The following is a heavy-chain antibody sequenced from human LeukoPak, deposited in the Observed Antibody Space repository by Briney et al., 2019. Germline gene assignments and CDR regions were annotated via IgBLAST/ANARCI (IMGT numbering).Heavy chain of an antibody. CDR2: IWYGRSNK. J-gene: IGHJ6*03. Sequence: GGSLRLPCAASGFIFNSYAMHWVRQAPAKRLEWVAVIWYGRSNKFYADSVKGRFTISRDNSKNTLYLQMNSLRAEDTAVYYCAKEGLAIFVMDVWGKGTTVTVSS. V-gene: IGHV3-33*06. CDR1: GFIFNSYA. CDR3: AKEGLAIFVMDV. D-gene: IGHD2-2*02.